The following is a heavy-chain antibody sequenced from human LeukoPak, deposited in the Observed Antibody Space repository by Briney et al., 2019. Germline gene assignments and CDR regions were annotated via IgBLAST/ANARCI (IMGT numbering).Heavy chain of an antibody. CDR2: ISYDGSNK. CDR3: AKDFHDSLRWPRPAN. J-gene: IGHJ4*02. D-gene: IGHD5-12*01. Sequence: PGGSLRLSCAASGFTFSSYGMHWVRQAPGKGLEWVAVISYDGSNKYYADSVKGRFTISRDNSKNTLYLQMNSLRAEDTAVYYCAKDFHDSLRWPRPANWGQGTLVTVSS. V-gene: IGHV3-30*18. CDR1: GFTFSSYG.